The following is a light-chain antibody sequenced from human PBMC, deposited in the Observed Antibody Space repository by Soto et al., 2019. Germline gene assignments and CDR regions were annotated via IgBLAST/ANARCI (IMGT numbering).Light chain of an antibody. CDR3: QQYGDYNSPRYS. CDR2: ATS. V-gene: IGKV3-20*01. J-gene: IGKJ2*03. Sequence: EIVLTQSPGTLSLSPGDRVTLSCRASQSVSTNYFSWYQQKPGQAPRLLIYATSSRAVGIPDRFSGSGSGQDFTLTISRLEPEDFAMYYCQQYGDYNSPRYSFGQGTRLEI. CDR1: QSVSTNY.